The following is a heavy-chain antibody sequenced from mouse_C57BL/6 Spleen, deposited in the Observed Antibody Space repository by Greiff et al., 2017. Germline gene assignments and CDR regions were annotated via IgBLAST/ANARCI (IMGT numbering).Heavy chain of an antibody. CDR2: IDPENGDT. J-gene: IGHJ3*01. CDR3: TLYDYEFAY. V-gene: IGHV14-4*01. D-gene: IGHD2-4*01. CDR1: GFNIKDDY. Sequence: EVQGVESGAELVRPGASVKLSCTASGFNIKDDYMHWVKQRPEQGLEWIGWIDPENGDTEYASKFQGKATITADTSSNTAYLQLSSLTSEDTAVYYCTLYDYEFAYWGQGTLVTVSA.